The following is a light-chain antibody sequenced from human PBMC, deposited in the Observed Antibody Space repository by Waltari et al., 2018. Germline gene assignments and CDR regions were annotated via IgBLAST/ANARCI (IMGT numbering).Light chain of an antibody. J-gene: IGKJ1*01. CDR1: QSLLHSNGYNY. Sequence: DIVMTQSPLSLPVTPGEPASISCRSSQSLLHSNGYNYLDWYLQKPGQSPQILIYLGSNRASAVPDRFSGSGSGTDFTLKISRVEAEDVGVYYCMQVLQTPRTFGQGTKVEIK. CDR2: LGS. V-gene: IGKV2-28*01. CDR3: MQVLQTPRT.